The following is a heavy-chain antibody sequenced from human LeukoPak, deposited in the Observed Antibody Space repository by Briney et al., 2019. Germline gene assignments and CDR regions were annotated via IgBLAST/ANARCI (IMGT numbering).Heavy chain of an antibody. CDR3: ARGTAYCSGGSCSNNWFDP. V-gene: IGHV4-38-2*01. CDR1: GYSISSGYY. D-gene: IGHD2-15*01. Sequence: PSETLSLTCAVSGYSISSGYYWGWIRQPPGKGLEWIGSIYHSGSTYYNPSLKSRVTISVDTSKNQFSLKLSSVTAADTAAYYCARGTAYCSGGSCSNNWFDPWGQGTLVTVSS. J-gene: IGHJ5*02. CDR2: IYHSGST.